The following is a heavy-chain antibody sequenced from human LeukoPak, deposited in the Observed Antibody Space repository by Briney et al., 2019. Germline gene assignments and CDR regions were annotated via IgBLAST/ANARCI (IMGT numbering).Heavy chain of an antibody. Sequence: PGGSLRLSCSASGFTFNDYFMSWLRQAPGKGLEWVTYISSSAYTISYADSVKGRFPISRDNAKNSPYQQMNSLRAEDTAGYDFERSVRYFDCPDCGAYYYYNRDFWGKGTTVTVSS. D-gene: IGHD3-9*01. V-gene: IGHV3-11*04. CDR3: ERSVRYFDCPDCGAYYYYNRDF. CDR2: ISSSAYTI. CDR1: GFTFNDYF. J-gene: IGHJ6*03.